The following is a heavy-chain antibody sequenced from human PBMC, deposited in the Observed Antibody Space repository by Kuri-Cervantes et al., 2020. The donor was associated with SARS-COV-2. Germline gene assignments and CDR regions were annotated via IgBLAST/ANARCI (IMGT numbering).Heavy chain of an antibody. V-gene: IGHV4-38-2*01. CDR1: GYSISSGYY. Sequence: SETLSLTCAVSGYSISSGYYWGWIRQPPGKGLEWIGSIYHSGSTYYNPSLKSRVTISVDTNKNQFSLKLSSVTAADTAVYYCARYFWSGAYYFDYWGQETLVTVSS. CDR2: IYHSGST. J-gene: IGHJ4*02. CDR3: ARYFWSGAYYFDY. D-gene: IGHD3-3*01.